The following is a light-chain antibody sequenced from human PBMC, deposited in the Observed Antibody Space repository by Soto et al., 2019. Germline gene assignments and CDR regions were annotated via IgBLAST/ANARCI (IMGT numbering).Light chain of an antibody. CDR1: QGISNY. V-gene: IGKV1-27*01. J-gene: IGKJ4*01. CDR2: AAS. Sequence: DIQMTQSPSSLSASVGDRVTITCRASQGISNYLAWYQQKPGKVPKLLIYAASTLQSGVQSRFSGSGSGTDFTLTFSSLQPEDVATYYCQKYNSAPLPFGGGTQADIK. CDR3: QKYNSAPLP.